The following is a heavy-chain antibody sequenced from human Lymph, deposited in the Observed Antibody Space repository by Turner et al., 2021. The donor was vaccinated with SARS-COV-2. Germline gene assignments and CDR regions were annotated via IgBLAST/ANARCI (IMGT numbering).Heavy chain of an antibody. D-gene: IGHD3-3*01. V-gene: IGHV1-18*01. Sequence: QVQLVQSGAEVKKPGASVKVSCMASGYIFTSYCFSWVRQAPGQGLEWRGWISAYNGNTNYAQKLQGRVTMTTDTSTSTAYMELRSLRSDDTAVYYCERDGVTSGYYYGMDVWGQGTTVTVSS. J-gene: IGHJ6*02. CDR2: ISAYNGNT. CDR1: GYIFTSYC. CDR3: ERDGVTSGYYYGMDV.